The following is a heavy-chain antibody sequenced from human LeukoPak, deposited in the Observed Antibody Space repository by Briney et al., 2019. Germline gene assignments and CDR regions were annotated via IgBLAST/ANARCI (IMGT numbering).Heavy chain of an antibody. CDR2: INHSGST. CDR3: ARVAPKRPVDY. CDR1: GGSFSRYY. V-gene: IGHV4-34*01. Sequence: SETLALTCAVCGGSFSRYYWSGIRHPPGKGLEGIGEINHSGSTNYNPSLKSRVTISVDTSKNQFSLKLSSVPAADTAVYYCARVAPKRPVDYWGQGTLVTVSS. J-gene: IGHJ4*02.